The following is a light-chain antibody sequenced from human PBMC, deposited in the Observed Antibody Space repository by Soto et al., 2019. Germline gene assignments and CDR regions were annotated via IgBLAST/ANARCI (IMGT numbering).Light chain of an antibody. CDR1: SSDVGGYNY. CDR3: SSYTSSSLYV. V-gene: IGLV2-14*01. CDR2: DVS. J-gene: IGLJ1*01. Sequence: QSVLTQPASVSGSPGQSITISCTGTSSDVGGYNYVSWYQQHPGKAPKLMIYDVSNRPSGVSNRFSGYKSGNTASLTISGLQAEDEADYYCSSYTSSSLYVFGTGTKLTVL.